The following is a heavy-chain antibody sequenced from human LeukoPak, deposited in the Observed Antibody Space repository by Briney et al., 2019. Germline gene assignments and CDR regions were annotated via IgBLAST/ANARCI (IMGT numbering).Heavy chain of an antibody. CDR2: IKQAVSEK. J-gene: IGHJ4*02. V-gene: IGHV3-7*01. CDR1: GFASSSDR. Sequence: VGTLCLSCTASGFASSSDRMSCGPHAPGEGQGWVANIKQAVSEKYYMASVKGRFTIHRDNPKNCLSLKLNRLRAEARAGFSCARGLRWFRVYYFDNWGQGTLVTVSS. CDR3: ARGLRWFRVYYFDN. D-gene: IGHD4-17*01.